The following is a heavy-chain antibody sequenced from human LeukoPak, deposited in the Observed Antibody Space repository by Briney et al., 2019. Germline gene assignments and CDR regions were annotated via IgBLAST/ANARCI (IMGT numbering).Heavy chain of an antibody. J-gene: IGHJ5*02. V-gene: IGHV3-33*01. CDR3: ARDIGTTVTNYWFDP. Sequence: GRSLRLSCAASGFTFSSYGMHWVRQAPGKGLEWLAVIWYDGSNKYYADSVKGRFTISRDNSKNTLYLQMNSLRAEDTAVYYCARDIGTTVTNYWFDPWGQGTLVTVSS. CDR2: IWYDGSNK. D-gene: IGHD4-11*01. CDR1: GFTFSSYG.